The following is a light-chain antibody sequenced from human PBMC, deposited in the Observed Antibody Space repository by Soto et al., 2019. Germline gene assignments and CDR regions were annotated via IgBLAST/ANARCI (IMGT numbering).Light chain of an antibody. V-gene: IGKV1-39*01. CDR2: AAV. CDR3: QHTYTSPRT. CDR1: QTITKY. Sequence: DIQMTQSASSLSASFGDRVTITCRASQTITKYLNWYQQKPGKAPELLIYAAVTLQSGVPSRFSGSGSGTEFTLTISSLQTEDFATYYCQHTYTSPRTFGQGTKVDIK. J-gene: IGKJ1*01.